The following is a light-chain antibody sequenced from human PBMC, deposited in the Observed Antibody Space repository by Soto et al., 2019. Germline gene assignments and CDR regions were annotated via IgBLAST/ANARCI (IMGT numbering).Light chain of an antibody. V-gene: IGKV3-20*01. CDR1: QSLADNY. CDR2: GAS. CDR3: QQYGSSPRT. Sequence: EVVLTQSPGTLSLSPGDRATLSCRASQSLADNYLAWYQQKPGQAPRLLMYGASTRLTGIPDRFSGSESGTDFTLIISRLEPEDFAVYYCQQYGSSPRTFGQGTKVEIK. J-gene: IGKJ1*01.